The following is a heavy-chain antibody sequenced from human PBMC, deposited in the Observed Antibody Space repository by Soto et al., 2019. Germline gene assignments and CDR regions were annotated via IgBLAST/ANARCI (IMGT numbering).Heavy chain of an antibody. V-gene: IGHV4-59*01. CDR3: ARARITLVREIIKYNMDI. D-gene: IGHD3-10*01. CDR2: IYESGST. Sequence: SETLSLTCTVSGGSIGSYYWSWIRQPPGKGLEWIGYIYESGSTNSNPSLQSRVTISVDTSKNQFYLNLSPVTAADTATYYCARARITLVREIIKYNMDIWGQGTTVTVAS. J-gene: IGHJ6*02. CDR1: GGSIGSYY.